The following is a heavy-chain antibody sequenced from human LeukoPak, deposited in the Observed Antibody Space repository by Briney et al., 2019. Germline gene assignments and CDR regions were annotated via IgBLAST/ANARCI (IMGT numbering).Heavy chain of an antibody. V-gene: IGHV3-30*03. J-gene: IGHJ3*02. CDR3: AVSAAGIGHAFDI. Sequence: GGSLRLSCAASGFTFSSYGMHWVRQAPSKGLEWVAVISYDGSNKYYADSVKGRFTISRDNSKNTLYLQMNSLRAEDTAVYYCAVSAAGIGHAFDIWGQGTMVTVSS. D-gene: IGHD6-13*01. CDR2: ISYDGSNK. CDR1: GFTFSSYG.